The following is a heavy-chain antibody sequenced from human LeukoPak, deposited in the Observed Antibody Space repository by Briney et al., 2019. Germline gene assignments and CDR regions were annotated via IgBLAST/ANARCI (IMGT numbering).Heavy chain of an antibody. V-gene: IGHV4-59*01. Sequence: SETLSLTCTVSGGPIRSYYWTWIRQPPGKGLEWIGHIYYTGSTTYNPSLKSRVTISVDTSKNQFSLKLTSVTAADTAVYYCARGPAAGNDTGHYDYWGQGTLVTVSS. D-gene: IGHD6-13*01. CDR2: IYYTGST. J-gene: IGHJ4*02. CDR3: ARGPAAGNDTGHYDY. CDR1: GGPIRSYY.